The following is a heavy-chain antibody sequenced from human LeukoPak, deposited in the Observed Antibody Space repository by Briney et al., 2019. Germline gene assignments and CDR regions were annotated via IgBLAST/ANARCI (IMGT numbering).Heavy chain of an antibody. CDR1: GFTLTNAW. CDR2: IKTKTDGGAT. V-gene: IGHV3-15*01. CDR3: AELGITMIGGV. D-gene: IGHD3-10*02. J-gene: IGHJ6*04. Sequence: GGSLRLSCAASGFTLTNAWMSWVRQAPGKGLEWVGHIKTKTDGGATAYAAPVKGRFTISRDNDKNSLYLQMNSLRAEDTAVYYCAELGITMIGGVWGKGTTVTISS.